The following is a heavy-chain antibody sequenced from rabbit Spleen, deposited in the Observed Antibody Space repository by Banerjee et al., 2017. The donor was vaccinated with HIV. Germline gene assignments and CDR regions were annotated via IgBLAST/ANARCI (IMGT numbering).Heavy chain of an antibody. J-gene: IGHJ3*01. CDR2: IYAGSSSST. Sequence: QEQLVESGGGLVRPEGSLKLSCTASGFSFSNKAVMCWVRQAPGKGLQWIACIYAGSSSSTYYASWAKGRFTISKTSSTTVTLQMTSLTAADTATYFCARGADSSDNRFNFWGQGTLVTVS. CDR3: ARGADSSDNRFNF. D-gene: IGHD8-1*01. V-gene: IGHV1S45*01. CDR1: GFSFSNKAV.